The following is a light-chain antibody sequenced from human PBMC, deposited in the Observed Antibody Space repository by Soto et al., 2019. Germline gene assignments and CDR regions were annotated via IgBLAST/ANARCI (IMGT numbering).Light chain of an antibody. Sequence: DIQMTQSPSSLSASVGDKVTITCRASQTISRFVNWYQHKPGKGPNLLIHAASSLQSGVPSRFSGSGSGTDFTLTISSLQPEDFATYYCQQSHNTPRTFGQGTKLEIK. CDR3: QQSHNTPRT. V-gene: IGKV1-39*01. CDR1: QTISRF. CDR2: AAS. J-gene: IGKJ2*01.